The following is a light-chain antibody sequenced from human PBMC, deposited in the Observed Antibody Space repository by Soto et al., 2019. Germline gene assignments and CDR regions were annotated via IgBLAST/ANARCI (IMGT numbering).Light chain of an antibody. Sequence: EIVLTQSPGTLSLSPGERATLSCGASQSVSSSYLAWYQQKPGQAPRLLIYGASIRATGIPDRFSGSGSGTDFTLTISRLEPEDFAVYYCQQYGSSPLFAFGPGTKVDIK. CDR1: QSVSSSY. CDR3: QQYGSSPLFA. J-gene: IGKJ3*01. V-gene: IGKV3-20*01. CDR2: GAS.